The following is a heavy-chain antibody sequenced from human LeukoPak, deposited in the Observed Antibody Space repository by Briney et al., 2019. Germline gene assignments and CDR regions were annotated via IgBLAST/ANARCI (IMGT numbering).Heavy chain of an antibody. CDR1: GGSISSGDYY. CDR2: IYYSGST. J-gene: IGHJ4*02. V-gene: IGHV4-30-4*01. CDR3: ARGDYYDGSGYPALDY. D-gene: IGHD3-22*01. Sequence: SETLSLTCTVSGGSISSGDYYWSWIRQPPGKGLEWIGYIYYSGSTYYNPSLKSRVPMSVHTSNKQFSLRLTSVTAADTAVYYCARGDYYDGSGYPALDYWGQGTLVIVSS.